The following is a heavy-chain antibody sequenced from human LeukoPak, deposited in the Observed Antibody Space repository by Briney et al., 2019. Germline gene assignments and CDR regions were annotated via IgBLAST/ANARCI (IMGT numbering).Heavy chain of an antibody. CDR3: AAVGYSSGWYLYAFDI. CDR2: INPNSGDT. V-gene: IGHV1-2*02. Sequence: ASVKVSCKASGYTFTGYYMHWVRQAPGQGLEWMGWINPNSGDTNYAQKFQGRVTMTRDTSISTAYMELSRLRSDDTAVYYCAAVGYSSGWYLYAFDIWGQGTMVTVSS. CDR1: GYTFTGYY. J-gene: IGHJ3*02. D-gene: IGHD6-19*01.